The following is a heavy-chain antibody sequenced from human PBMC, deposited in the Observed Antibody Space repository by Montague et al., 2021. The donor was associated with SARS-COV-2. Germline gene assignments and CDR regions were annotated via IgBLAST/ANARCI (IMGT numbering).Heavy chain of an antibody. CDR2: VYYSGYT. V-gene: IGHV4-39*01. CDR3: ARRRLREDYFDF. D-gene: IGHD4-17*01. Sequence: IHQPPWTVLDWQKIVYYSGYTYYNPSVKGRVTISIDASKNQFSLKLNSLTATDTAIYHCARRRLREDYFDFWGQGTLLTVSS. J-gene: IGHJ4*02.